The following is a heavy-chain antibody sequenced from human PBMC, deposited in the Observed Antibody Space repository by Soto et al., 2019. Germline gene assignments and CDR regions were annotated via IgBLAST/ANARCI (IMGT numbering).Heavy chain of an antibody. CDR3: ARRGSSSWYGY. D-gene: IGHD6-13*01. J-gene: IGHJ4*02. CDR2: IYYSGST. V-gene: IGHV4-39*01. Sequence: QLQLQESGPGLVKPSETLSLTCTVSGGSISSSSYYWGWIRQPPGKGLEWIGSIYYSGSTYYNPSLQGRITISVNTAKNPFPPKVRSVTAGRQGGYYCARRGSSSWYGYWGQGTLVTVSS. CDR1: GGSISSSSYY.